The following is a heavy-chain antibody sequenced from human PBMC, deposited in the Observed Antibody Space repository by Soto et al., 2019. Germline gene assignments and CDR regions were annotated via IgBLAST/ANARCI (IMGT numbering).Heavy chain of an antibody. CDR1: EFTFSGRS. CDR2: IDKVGTDS. CDR3: ARGWFGPDV. J-gene: IGHJ6*03. Sequence: EVQLVESGGGLVQPGGSLRLSCAASEFTFSGRSVHWVRQAPGKGLVWVSGIDKVGTDSTYADSVKGRFTSSRDNAKNTVYRQMNSLRVEDTDVYYCARGWFGPDVWGKGTTVTVSS. D-gene: IGHD3-10*01. V-gene: IGHV3-74*01.